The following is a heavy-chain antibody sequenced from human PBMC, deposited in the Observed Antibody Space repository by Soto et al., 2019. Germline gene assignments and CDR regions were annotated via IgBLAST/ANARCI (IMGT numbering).Heavy chain of an antibody. Sequence: EVQVVESGGDLVQPGRSLRLSCVVSGSSFNDHGMFWVRQAPGKGLEWVSGISSNSATRVYADSVTGRFTISRDNAKSSLYLQMDRLRVEETALYYCVQAPSDMLTGFYSYIHQRGQGALVSVSS. CDR3: VQAPSDMLTGFYSYIHQ. CDR2: ISSNSATR. J-gene: IGHJ4*02. V-gene: IGHV3-9*01. CDR1: GSSFNDHG. D-gene: IGHD3-9*01.